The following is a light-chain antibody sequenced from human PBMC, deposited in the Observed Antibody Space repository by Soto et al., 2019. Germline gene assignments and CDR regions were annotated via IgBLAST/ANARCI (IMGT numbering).Light chain of an antibody. CDR1: QSVSSN. CDR2: GAS. Sequence: DIVMTQSPATLSVSPGERATLSCRASQSVSSNLAWYQQKPGQAPRLLVYGASTRATGIPARFSGSGSGTDFILTIASLQSEVFALYYGPQYNTWPSFTFGPGTKLDIK. J-gene: IGKJ3*01. CDR3: PQYNTWPSFT. V-gene: IGKV3-15*01.